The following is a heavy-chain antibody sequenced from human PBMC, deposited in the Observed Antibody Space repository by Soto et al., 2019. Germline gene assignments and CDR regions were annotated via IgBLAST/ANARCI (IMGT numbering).Heavy chain of an antibody. D-gene: IGHD4-17*01. CDR1: GGSISSGGYS. CDR2: INHSGLT. V-gene: IGHV4-30-2*01. CDR3: ARETYGDYVGYFDP. J-gene: IGHJ5*02. Sequence: SETLSLTCAVSGGSISSGGYSWSWIRQPPGKGLEWIGDINHSGLTNYSPSLKSRVTISIDPSKIQFSLRLTSVTAADTAVYYCARETYGDYVGYFDPWGQGIQVTVSS.